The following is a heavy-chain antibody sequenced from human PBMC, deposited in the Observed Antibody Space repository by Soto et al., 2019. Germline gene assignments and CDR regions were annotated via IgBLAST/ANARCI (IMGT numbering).Heavy chain of an antibody. Sequence: ASLTMRLPWTVVGGTIIGYCWSWIRQTKRKGLEWMGYSYYSGSTNYNPSLKSRVNKSVDTAKNQFSLTLSSVTSADTAEHSWARWATGTRERCEASDIWGQGTMDTV. V-gene: IGHV4-59*01. CDR1: GGTIIGYC. J-gene: IGHJ3*02. CDR3: ARWATGTRERCEASDI. D-gene: IGHD4-17*01. CDR2: SYYSGST.